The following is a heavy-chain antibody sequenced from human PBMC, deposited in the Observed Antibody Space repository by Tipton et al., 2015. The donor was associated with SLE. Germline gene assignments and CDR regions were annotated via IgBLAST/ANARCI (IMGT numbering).Heavy chain of an antibody. CDR3: ARDGGITICGVVIRGYFDY. CDR2: ISSSGSTI. CDR1: GFTFSSYE. J-gene: IGHJ4*02. D-gene: IGHD3-3*01. V-gene: IGHV3-48*03. Sequence: SLRLSCAASGFTFSSYEMNWVRQAPGKGLEWVSYISSSGSTIYYADSVKGRFTISRDNAKNSLYLQMNSLRAEDTAVYYCARDGGITICGVVIRGYFDYWGQGTLVTVSS.